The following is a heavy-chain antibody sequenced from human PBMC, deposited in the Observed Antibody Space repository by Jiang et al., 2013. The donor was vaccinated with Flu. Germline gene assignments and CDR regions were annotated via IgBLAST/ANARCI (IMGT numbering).Heavy chain of an antibody. CDR2: IYWDDDK. Sequence: KPTQTLTLTCTFSGFSLSTSGVGVGWIRQPPGKALEWLALIYWDDDKRYSPSLKSRLTITKDTSKNQVVLTMTNMDPVDTATYYCAHSWPGGYDSGYSSSWYYFDYWGQGTLVTVSS. V-gene: IGHV2-5*02. J-gene: IGHJ4*02. CDR1: GFSLSTSGVG. D-gene: IGHD6-13*01. CDR3: AHSWPGGYDSGYSSSWYYFDY.